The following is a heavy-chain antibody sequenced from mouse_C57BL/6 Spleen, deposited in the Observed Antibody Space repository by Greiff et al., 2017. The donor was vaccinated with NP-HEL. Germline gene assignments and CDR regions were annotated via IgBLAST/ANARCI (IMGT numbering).Heavy chain of an antibody. CDR3: ACGSTDY. CDR1: GYTFTSYW. CDR2: IYPGSGST. V-gene: IGHV1-55*01. J-gene: IGHJ2*01. D-gene: IGHD1-1*01. Sequence: QVQLQQPGAELVKPGASVKMSCKASGYTFTSYWITWVKQRPGQGLEWIGDIYPGSGSTNYNEKFKSKATLTVDTSSSTAYIQVSSLTSRDSAVYYCACGSTDYWGQGTTLTVSS.